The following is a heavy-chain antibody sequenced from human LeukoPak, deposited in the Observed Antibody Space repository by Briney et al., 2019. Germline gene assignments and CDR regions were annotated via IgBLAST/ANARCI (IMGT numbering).Heavy chain of an antibody. J-gene: IGHJ5*02. Sequence: ASVKVSCKASGYTFTSYDINWVRQATGQGLEWMGWMNPNSGNTGYAQKFQGRVTITRNTSISTAYMELSSLRSGDTAVYYCARGKYYDFWSGYFLVGWFDPWGQGTLVTVSS. CDR2: MNPNSGNT. V-gene: IGHV1-8*03. CDR3: ARGKYYDFWSGYFLVGWFDP. CDR1: GYTFTSYD. D-gene: IGHD3-3*01.